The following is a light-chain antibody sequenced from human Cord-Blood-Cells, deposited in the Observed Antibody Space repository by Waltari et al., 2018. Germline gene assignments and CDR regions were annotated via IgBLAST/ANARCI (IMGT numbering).Light chain of an antibody. Sequence: SSELTQDPAVSVALGQTVRITCQGDSLRSDYESWYQQQPGQATVLVIYGKNNRPSGIPDRFSGSSSGNTASLTITGAQAEDEADYYCNSRDSSGNHVVFGGGTKLTVL. V-gene: IGLV3-19*01. CDR3: NSRDSSGNHVV. CDR1: SLRSDY. J-gene: IGLJ2*01. CDR2: GKN.